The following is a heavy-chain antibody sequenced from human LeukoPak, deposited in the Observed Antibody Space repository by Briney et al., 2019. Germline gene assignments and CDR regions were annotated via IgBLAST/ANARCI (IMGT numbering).Heavy chain of an antibody. V-gene: IGHV3-11*01. CDR3: ARAEVMGATNY. CDR1: GFTFSDYY. Sequence: GGSLRLSCAASGFTFSDYYMSWIRQAPGKGLEWVSYISSSGSTIYYADSVKGRFAISRDNAKNSLYLQMNSLRAEDTAVYYCARAEVMGATNYWGQGTLVTVSS. D-gene: IGHD1-26*01. CDR2: ISSSGSTI. J-gene: IGHJ4*02.